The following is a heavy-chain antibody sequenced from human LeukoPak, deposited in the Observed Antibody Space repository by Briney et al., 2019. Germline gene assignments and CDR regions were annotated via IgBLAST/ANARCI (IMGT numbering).Heavy chain of an antibody. J-gene: IGHJ4*02. Sequence: QPGGSLRLSCAASGFTFSSYWMHWVRQAPGKGLEWVAVICYAGNKKIYADSVEGRFTISRDNSKNTLYLQMNSLRAGDTAVYYCAREGVGMVRGVIAPRYYFVYWGQGALVTVSS. CDR1: GFTFSSYW. CDR2: ICYAGNKK. D-gene: IGHD3-10*01. CDR3: AREGVGMVRGVIAPRYYFVY. V-gene: IGHV3-33*08.